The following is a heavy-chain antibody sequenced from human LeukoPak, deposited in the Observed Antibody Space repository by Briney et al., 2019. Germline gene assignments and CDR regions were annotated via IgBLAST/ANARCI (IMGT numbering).Heavy chain of an antibody. CDR2: IYPGDSDT. V-gene: IGHV5-51*01. J-gene: IGHJ6*03. CDR3: ARHPYDSSGYYRYYYYMDV. Sequence: GESLKISCKGSGYSFTSYWIGWVRQMPGKGLEWMGIIYPGDSDTRYSPSFQGQVTISADKSISTAYLQWSSLKASDTAMHYCARHPYDSSGYYRYYYYMDVWGKGTTVTVSS. CDR1: GYSFTSYW. D-gene: IGHD3-22*01.